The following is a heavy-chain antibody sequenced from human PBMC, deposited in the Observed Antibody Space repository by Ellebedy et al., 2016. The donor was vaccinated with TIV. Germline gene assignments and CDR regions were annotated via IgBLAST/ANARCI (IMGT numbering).Heavy chain of an antibody. CDR3: AREIRAYDS. V-gene: IGHV6-1*01. J-gene: IGHJ4*02. CDR1: GASVSSKSAA. Sequence: MPSETLSLTCAISGASVSSKSAAWTWRRQSPWRGLECLGRTYYRSKWYNEYAVSVESRITINSDTSKNQFSLQLSSVTPEDTAIYYCAREIRAYDSWGQGTLVTVSS. CDR2: TYYRSKWYN.